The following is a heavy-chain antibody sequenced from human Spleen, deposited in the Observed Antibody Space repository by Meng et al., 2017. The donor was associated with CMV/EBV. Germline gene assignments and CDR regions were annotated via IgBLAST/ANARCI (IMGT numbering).Heavy chain of an antibody. V-gene: IGHV4-59*01. CDR3: ATFGELYGMDV. Sequence: GSLRLSCTVSGGSISSYYWSWIRQPPGKGLEWIGYIYYSGSTNYNPPLKSRVTISVDTSKNQFSLKLSSVTAADTAVYYCATFGELYGMDVWGQGTTVTVSS. CDR1: GGSISSYY. D-gene: IGHD3-10*01. CDR2: IYYSGST. J-gene: IGHJ6*02.